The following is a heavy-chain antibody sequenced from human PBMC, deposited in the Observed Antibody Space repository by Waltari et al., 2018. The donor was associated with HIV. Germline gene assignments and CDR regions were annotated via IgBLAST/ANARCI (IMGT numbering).Heavy chain of an antibody. Sequence: ATGGVLVQPGGSLSLCCRVSGFTVKNEYITWVRRSTGRGLEWVGTIYGNGETYSAASMRGRLFISRDDPGNRVFLHINNVNFADTASYFCAKGVRFLGPWSQETPVTVSS. CDR3: AKGVRFLGP. V-gene: IGHV3-53*05. J-gene: IGHJ5*02. CDR2: IYGNGET. CDR1: GFTVKNEY. D-gene: IGHD3-3*01.